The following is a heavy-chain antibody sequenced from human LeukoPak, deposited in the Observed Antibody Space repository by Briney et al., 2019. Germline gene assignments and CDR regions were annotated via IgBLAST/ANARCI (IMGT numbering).Heavy chain of an antibody. CDR2: ISGSGGST. D-gene: IGHD3-16*01. J-gene: IGHJ4*02. Sequence: GGSLRLSCAASGFTFSSSAMSWVRQAPGKGLEWVSGISGSGGSTYYADSVKGRFTISRDNSKNTLYLQMNSLRAEDTAVYYCAKDDQGGAYFDYWGQGTLVTVSS. CDR3: AKDDQGGAYFDY. CDR1: GFTFSSSA. V-gene: IGHV3-23*01.